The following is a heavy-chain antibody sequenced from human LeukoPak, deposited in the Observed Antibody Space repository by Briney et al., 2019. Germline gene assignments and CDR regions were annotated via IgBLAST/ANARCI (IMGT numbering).Heavy chain of an antibody. CDR2: IYPGDSGT. Sequence: GESLKISCKGSGYSFTNYWICWVRQMPGKGLEWGGMIYPGDSGTRYSPSFQGQVTISADKSSSTSSLQWRILKASDTARYYCAVSYAKGYYYYMDVWGKGTTVTVSS. D-gene: IGHD2-2*01. J-gene: IGHJ6*03. CDR1: GYSFTNYW. V-gene: IGHV5-51*01. CDR3: AVSYAKGYYYYMDV.